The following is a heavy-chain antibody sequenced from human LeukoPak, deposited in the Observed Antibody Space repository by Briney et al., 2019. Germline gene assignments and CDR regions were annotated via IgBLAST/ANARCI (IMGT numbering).Heavy chain of an antibody. CDR2: ISGSGGST. CDR1: GFTYSSYA. D-gene: IGHD3-22*01. J-gene: IGHJ4*02. Sequence: GGSLRLSCAASGFTYSSYALSWVRQAPGKGLEWVSAISGSGGSTYYADSVKGRFTISRDNSKNTLYLQMNSLRAGDTAVYYCATGSSSGYSYWGQGTLVTVSS. V-gene: IGHV3-23*01. CDR3: ATGSSSGYSY.